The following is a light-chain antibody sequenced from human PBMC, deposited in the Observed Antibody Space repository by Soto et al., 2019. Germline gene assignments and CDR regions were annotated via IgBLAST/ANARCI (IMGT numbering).Light chain of an antibody. Sequence: EIVLTQSPGTLSLSPGDRATLSCRASQSVSSGYLSWYQQKPGQAPRLLIYGASNRATGIPARFSGSGSGTDFTLTISRLEAEDFAVYYCQQYGSSPLTFGGGTKVDI. V-gene: IGKV3-20*01. CDR2: GAS. CDR3: QQYGSSPLT. J-gene: IGKJ4*01. CDR1: QSVSSGY.